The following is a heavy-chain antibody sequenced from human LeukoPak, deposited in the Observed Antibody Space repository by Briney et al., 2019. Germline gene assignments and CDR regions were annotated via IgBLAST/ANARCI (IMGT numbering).Heavy chain of an antibody. CDR3: ARQVNYYGSGTFNWFDP. Sequence: SETLSLTCIVSGGSISSGSYYWSWIRQPAGKGLEWIGRVYTSGSTNYNPSLKSRVTISVDTSKNQFSLKLSSVTAADTAVYYCARQVNYYGSGTFNWFDPWGQGTLVTVSS. J-gene: IGHJ5*02. CDR2: VYTSGST. V-gene: IGHV4-61*02. CDR1: GGSISSGSYY. D-gene: IGHD3-10*01.